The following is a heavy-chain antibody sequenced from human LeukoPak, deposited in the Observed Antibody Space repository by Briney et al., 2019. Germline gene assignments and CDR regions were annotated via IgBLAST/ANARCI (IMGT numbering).Heavy chain of an antibody. V-gene: IGHV3-21*01. CDR1: GFTFSNAW. Sequence: PGGSLRLSCAASGFTFSNAWMSWVRQAPGKGLEWVSSIGPTGTDRYYADSVRGRFTISRDNAKNSMYLQMDSLRDEDTAVYYCATETIGRHYDYWGQGTLLTVSS. J-gene: IGHJ4*02. CDR2: IGPTGTDR. CDR3: ATETIGRHYDY. D-gene: IGHD1-14*01.